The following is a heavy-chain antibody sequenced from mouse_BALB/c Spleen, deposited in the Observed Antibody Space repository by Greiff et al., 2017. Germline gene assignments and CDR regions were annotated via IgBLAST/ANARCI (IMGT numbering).Heavy chain of an antibody. Sequence: EVMLVESGGGLVQPGGSLRLSCATSGFTFTDYYMNWVRQPPGKALEWLGFIRNKANGYTTEYSASVKGRFTISRDNSQSILYLQMNTLRAEDSATYYCARSYGNYEYFDVWGAGTTVTVSS. CDR3: ARSYGNYEYFDV. V-gene: IGHV7-3*02. CDR2: IRNKANGYTT. CDR1: GFTFTDYY. D-gene: IGHD2-1*01. J-gene: IGHJ1*01.